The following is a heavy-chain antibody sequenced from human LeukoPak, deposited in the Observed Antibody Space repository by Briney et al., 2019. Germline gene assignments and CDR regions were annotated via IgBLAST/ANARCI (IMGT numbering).Heavy chain of an antibody. V-gene: IGHV4-30-4*07. CDR1: GGSISSGGYS. Sequence: SQTLSLICAVSGGSISSGGYSWTWIRQPPGKALEWIGHLSSTGRTYYPPSLKSRLSISSDTSKNQSSLPLRSVTAADTAVFYCARLELTRDAFDIWGQGTMVTVSS. CDR2: LSSTGRT. CDR3: ARLELTRDAFDI. J-gene: IGHJ3*02. D-gene: IGHD1-7*01.